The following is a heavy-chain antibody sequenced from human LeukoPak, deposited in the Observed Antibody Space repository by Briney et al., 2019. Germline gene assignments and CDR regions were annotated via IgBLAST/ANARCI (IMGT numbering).Heavy chain of an antibody. V-gene: IGHV3-30*01. Sequence: GGSLRLSCAASGFTFSNYAMHWVRQAPGKGLEWVALISYDGSDKYYADSLKGRFTISRDNSKNTLYLEMNSLRTAATAVYYCARGPGVATIMTFDYWGQGTLVTVSS. D-gene: IGHD5-24*01. CDR1: GFTFSNYA. CDR3: ARGPGVATIMTFDY. J-gene: IGHJ4*02. CDR2: ISYDGSDK.